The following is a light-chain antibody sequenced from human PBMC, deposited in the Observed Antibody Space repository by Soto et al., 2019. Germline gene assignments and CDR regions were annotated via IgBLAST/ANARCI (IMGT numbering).Light chain of an antibody. CDR2: DVS. V-gene: IGLV3-21*02. CDR1: NIGSKS. CDR3: QVWDSSSDHYV. J-gene: IGLJ1*01. Sequence: SYELTQPPSVSVAPGQTSRITWGGNNIGSKSVHWYHQKPGQAPVLDVYDVSDRPSEITERFSGSNSGNTATLTISRVEAGDEAGYYCQVWDSSSDHYVFGTGTKVTVL.